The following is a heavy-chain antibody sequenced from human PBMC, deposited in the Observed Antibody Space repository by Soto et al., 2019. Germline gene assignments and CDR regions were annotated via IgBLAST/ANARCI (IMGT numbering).Heavy chain of an antibody. Sequence: GGSLRLSCAASGFTFSSYGMHWVRQAPGKGLEWVAVISYDGSNKYYADSVKGRFTISRDNSKNTLYLQMNSLRAEDTAVYYCAKDKYGDYVRFVDYWGQGTLVTVSS. D-gene: IGHD4-17*01. V-gene: IGHV3-30*18. CDR1: GFTFSSYG. CDR3: AKDKYGDYVRFVDY. CDR2: ISYDGSNK. J-gene: IGHJ4*02.